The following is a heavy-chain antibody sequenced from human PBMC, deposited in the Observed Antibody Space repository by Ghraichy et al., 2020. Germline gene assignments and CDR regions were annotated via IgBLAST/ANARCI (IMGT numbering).Heavy chain of an antibody. CDR3: AKDIISNTAAWGAFDI. CDR2: ISWNSGSI. D-gene: IGHD4-11*01. V-gene: IGHV3-9*01. CDR1: GFTFDDYA. J-gene: IGHJ3*02. Sequence: GGSLRLSCAASGFTFDDYAMHWVRQAPGKGLEWVSGISWNSGSIGYADSVKGRFTISRDNAKNSLYLQMNSLRAEDTALYYCAKDIISNTAAWGAFDIWGQGTMVTVSS.